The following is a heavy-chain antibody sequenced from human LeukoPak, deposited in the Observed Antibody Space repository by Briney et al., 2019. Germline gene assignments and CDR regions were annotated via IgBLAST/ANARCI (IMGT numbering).Heavy chain of an antibody. V-gene: IGHV3-74*01. D-gene: IGHD5-18*01. CDR2: IDSDGSST. CDR3: ARGSYGYGNFDY. J-gene: IGHJ4*02. CDR1: GLSISSDW. Sequence: GGSLRLSCAASGLSISSDWMHWVRQVPGRGLVWVSRIDSDGSSTSYADSVKGRFTISRDNAKNTLYLQMNSLRAEDTAVYYCARGSYGYGNFDYWGQGTLVTVSS.